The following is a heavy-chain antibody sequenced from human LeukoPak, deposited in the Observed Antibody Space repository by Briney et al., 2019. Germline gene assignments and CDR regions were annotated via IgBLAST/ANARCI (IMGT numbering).Heavy chain of an antibody. CDR2: ISAYNGNT. V-gene: IGHV1-18*01. CDR1: GYTFTSYG. Sequence: ASVTVSCKASGYTFTSYGISWVRQAPGQGLEWMGWISAYNGNTNYAQKLQGRVTMTTDTSTSTAYMELRSLRSDDTAVYYCARDRAPGDIVVVPAAIGSRYYGMDVWGQGTTVTVSS. J-gene: IGHJ6*02. CDR3: ARDRAPGDIVVVPAAIGSRYYGMDV. D-gene: IGHD2-2*01.